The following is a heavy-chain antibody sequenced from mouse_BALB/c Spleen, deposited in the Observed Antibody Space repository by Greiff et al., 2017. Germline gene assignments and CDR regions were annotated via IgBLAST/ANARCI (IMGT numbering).Heavy chain of an antibody. CDR2: INSNGGST. CDR3: ARGGSMITKAWFAY. CDR1: GFTFSSYG. J-gene: IGHJ3*01. D-gene: IGHD2-4*01. Sequence: EVMLVESGGGLVQPGGSLKLSCAASGFTFSSYGMSWVRQTPDKRLELVATINSNGGSTYYPDSVKGRFTISRDNAKNTLYLQMSSLKSEDTAMYYCARGGSMITKAWFAYWGQGTLVTVSA. V-gene: IGHV5-6-3*01.